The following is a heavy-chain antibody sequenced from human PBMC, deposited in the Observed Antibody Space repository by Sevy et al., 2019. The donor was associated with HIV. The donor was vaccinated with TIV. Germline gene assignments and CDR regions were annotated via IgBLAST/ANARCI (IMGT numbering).Heavy chain of an antibody. CDR1: GFPFSSYA. Sequence: GGSLRLPCAASGFPFSSYAMSWVRLAPGKGLEWVSTITNAGGSTYYADSVKGRFTISRDNSRNTLYLQMNSLRADDTAIYYCAKESYSNWFDPWGQGTLVTVSS. J-gene: IGHJ5*02. D-gene: IGHD4-4*01. V-gene: IGHV3-23*01. CDR3: AKESYSNWFDP. CDR2: ITNAGGST.